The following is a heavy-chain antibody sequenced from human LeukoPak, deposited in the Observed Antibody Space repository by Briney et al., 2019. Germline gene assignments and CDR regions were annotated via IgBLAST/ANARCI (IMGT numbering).Heavy chain of an antibody. CDR2: ISSSNYI. CDR1: GFTFSRHS. D-gene: IGHD1-26*01. CDR3: VRDGPSEVGGPRAFDI. J-gene: IGHJ3*02. Sequence: GGSLRLSCTASGFTFSRHSMNCIRQAPGKGLEWVSSISSSNYIYYADSVKGRFTMSRDNAKNSLYLQMNSLRAQDTAVYYCVRDGPSEVGGPRAFDIWGQGTMVIVSS. V-gene: IGHV3-21*06.